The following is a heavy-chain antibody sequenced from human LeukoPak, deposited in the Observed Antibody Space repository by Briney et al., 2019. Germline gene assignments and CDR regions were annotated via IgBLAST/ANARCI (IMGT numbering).Heavy chain of an antibody. V-gene: IGHV4-59*01. D-gene: IGHD3-22*01. Sequence: SETLSLTCTVSGGSISSYYWSWIRQPPGKGLERIGYIYYSGSTNYNPSLKSRVTISVDTSKNQFSLKLSSVTAADTAVYYCARAGFDSSGYYNAYNWFDPWGQGTLVTVSS. CDR3: ARAGFDSSGYYNAYNWFDP. CDR1: GGSISSYY. J-gene: IGHJ5*02. CDR2: IYYSGST.